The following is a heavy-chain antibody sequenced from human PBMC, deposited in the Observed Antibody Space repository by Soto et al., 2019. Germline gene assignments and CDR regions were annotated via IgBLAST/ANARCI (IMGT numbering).Heavy chain of an antibody. J-gene: IGHJ4*02. V-gene: IGHV4-4*02. CDR3: ARGFPPSSDDY. CDR1: GGSVSSNHW. Sequence: QVQLQESGPGLVKPSGTLSLTCAVSGGSVSSNHWWSWVRQPPGKGLEWIGQIYHTGSTSYNPSLKRRVSTSIDMSKNQFSLRLNSVTAADTAVYYCARGFPPSSDDYWGQGTLVTVSS. CDR2: IYHTGST.